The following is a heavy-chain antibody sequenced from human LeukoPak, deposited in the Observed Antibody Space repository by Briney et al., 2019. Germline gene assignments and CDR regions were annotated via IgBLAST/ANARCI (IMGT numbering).Heavy chain of an antibody. Sequence: SETLSLTCAVYGGSFSGYYWSWIRQPPGKGLEWIGSIYYSGSTYYNPSLKSRVTISVDTSKSQFSLKLSSVTAADTAVYYCARDGWVAGLFDYWGQGTLVTVSS. J-gene: IGHJ4*02. CDR3: ARDGWVAGLFDY. CDR1: GGSFSGYY. V-gene: IGHV4-34*01. CDR2: IYYSGST. D-gene: IGHD6-19*01.